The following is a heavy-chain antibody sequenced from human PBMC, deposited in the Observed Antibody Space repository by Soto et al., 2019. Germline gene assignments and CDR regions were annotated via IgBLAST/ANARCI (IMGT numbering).Heavy chain of an antibody. D-gene: IGHD3-10*01. CDR2: IYYSGST. V-gene: IGHV4-59*01. CDR3: GRVWGGAFDI. J-gene: IGHJ3*02. Sequence: SETLSLTCTVSGGSISSYYWIWIRQPPGKGLEWIGYIYYSGSTNYNPSLKSRVTISVDTSKNQFSLKLSSVTAADTAVYYCGRVWGGAFDIWGQGTMVTVSS. CDR1: GGSISSYY.